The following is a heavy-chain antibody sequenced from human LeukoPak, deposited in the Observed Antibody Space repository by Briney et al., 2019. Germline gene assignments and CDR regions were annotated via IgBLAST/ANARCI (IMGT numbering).Heavy chain of an antibody. CDR2: INHSGST. CDR3: ARRYDSSGYYEGRHER. V-gene: IGHV4-34*01. J-gene: IGHJ4*02. CDR1: GGSFSGYY. Sequence: PSETLSLTCAVYGGSFSGYYWSWIRQPPGKGLEWIGEINHSGSTNYNPSLKSRVTISVDTSKNQFSLKLSSVTAADTAVYYCARRYDSSGYYEGRHERWGQGTLVTVSS. D-gene: IGHD3-22*01.